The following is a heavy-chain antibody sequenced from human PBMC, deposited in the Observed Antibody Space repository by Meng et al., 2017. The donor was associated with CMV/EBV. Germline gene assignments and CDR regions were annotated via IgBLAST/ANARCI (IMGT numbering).Heavy chain of an antibody. CDR1: GFSLSTSGVG. CDR3: AHHADIAAAGSYYY. V-gene: IGHV2-5*02. J-gene: IGHJ4*02. Sequence: MPLKGSGPSLVKPTHTLTLACTFSGFSLSTSGVGVGWIRQPPGKALEWLALIYWDDDKRYSPSLKSRLTITKDTSKNQVVLTMTNMDPVDTATYYCAHHADIAAAGSYYYWGQGTLVTVSS. CDR2: IYWDDDK. D-gene: IGHD6-13*01.